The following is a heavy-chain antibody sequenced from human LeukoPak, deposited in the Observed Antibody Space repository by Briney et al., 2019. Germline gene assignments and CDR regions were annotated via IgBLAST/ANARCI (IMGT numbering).Heavy chain of an antibody. J-gene: IGHJ4*02. CDR1: GYSFTSYW. CDR3: ARRELAADFSVAAAVDY. CDR2: IYPGDSDT. D-gene: IGHD6-13*01. Sequence: GESLKISCKGSGYSFTSYWIGWVRQMPGKGLEWMGIIYPGDSDTRYSPPFQGQVTISADKSISTAYLQWSSLKASDTAMYYCARRELAADFSVAAAVDYWGQGTLVTVSS. V-gene: IGHV5-51*01.